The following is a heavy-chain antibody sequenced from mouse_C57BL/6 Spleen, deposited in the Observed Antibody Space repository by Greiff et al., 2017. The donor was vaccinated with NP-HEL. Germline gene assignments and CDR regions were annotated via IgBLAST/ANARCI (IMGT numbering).Heavy chain of an antibody. Sequence: QVQLKQPGAELVKPGASVKMSCKASGYTFTSYWITWVKQRPGQGLEWIGDIYPGSGSTNYNEKFKSKATLTVDTSSSTAYMQLSSLTSEDSAVYYCARGGITTVVDYAMDYWGQGTSVTVSS. D-gene: IGHD1-1*01. V-gene: IGHV1-55*01. CDR1: GYTFTSYW. J-gene: IGHJ4*01. CDR3: ARGGITTVVDYAMDY. CDR2: IYPGSGST.